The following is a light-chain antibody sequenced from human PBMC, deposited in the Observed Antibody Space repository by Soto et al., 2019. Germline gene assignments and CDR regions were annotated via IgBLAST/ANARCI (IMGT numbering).Light chain of an antibody. Sequence: TQSPSTLSASVGDRVTITCRASQSISSWLAWYQQKPGKAPKLLIYDASSLESGVPSRFSGSGSGTEFTLTISSLQPDDFATYYCQQYNSYSRTFGQGTKVDNK. CDR2: DAS. CDR1: QSISSW. CDR3: QQYNSYSRT. V-gene: IGKV1-5*01. J-gene: IGKJ1*01.